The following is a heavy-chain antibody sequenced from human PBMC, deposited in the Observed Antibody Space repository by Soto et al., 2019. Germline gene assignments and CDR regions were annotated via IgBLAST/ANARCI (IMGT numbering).Heavy chain of an antibody. J-gene: IGHJ4*02. V-gene: IGHV1-69*13. CDR3: ARQFHYDSSGYYYAY. Sequence: GASVKVSCKASGYTFTDYYIHWVRQAPGQGLQWMGGIIPIFGTANYAQKFQGRVTITADESTSTAYMELSRLRSEDTAVYYCARQFHYDSSGYYYAYWGQGTLVTVSS. CDR2: IIPIFGTA. D-gene: IGHD3-22*01. CDR1: GYTFTDYY.